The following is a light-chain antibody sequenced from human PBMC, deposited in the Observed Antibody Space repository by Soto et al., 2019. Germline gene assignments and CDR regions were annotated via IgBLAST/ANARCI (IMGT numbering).Light chain of an antibody. CDR1: QSVSSN. J-gene: IGKJ2*01. CDR3: QQDNNWPYT. V-gene: IGKV3-15*01. CDR2: GAS. Sequence: EIVMTQSPATLSVSPGERASLSCRASQSVSSNFAWYQQKPGQAPRLLIYGASTRATGIPARFSGSGSGTEFTLTISGLQSENFAVYYCQQDNNWPYTFGQGTKVDIK.